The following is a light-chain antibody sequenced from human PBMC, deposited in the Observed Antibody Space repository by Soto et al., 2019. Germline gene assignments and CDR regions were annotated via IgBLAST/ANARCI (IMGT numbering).Light chain of an antibody. CDR1: SSDVGGYNY. CDR3: TSYTSSNTRNYV. V-gene: IGLV2-14*03. CDR2: DVS. Sequence: QSALTQPASVSGSPGQSITISCTGTSSDVGGYNYVSWYQQHPGKAPKLMIYDVSNRASGVSTRFSGSRSGKMASLTISGLQAEDEADYYCTSYTSSNTRNYVFGPGTKLTVL. J-gene: IGLJ1*01.